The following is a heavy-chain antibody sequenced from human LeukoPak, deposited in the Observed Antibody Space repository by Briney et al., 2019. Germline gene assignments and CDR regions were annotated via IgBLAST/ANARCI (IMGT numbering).Heavy chain of an antibody. CDR1: GFTFRNAW. CDR2: IKRKTDGGTT. J-gene: IGHJ3*02. V-gene: IGHV3-15*01. CDR3: TTGVVPAASSAFDI. Sequence: GGSLRLSCAASGFTFRNAWMSWVRQAPGKGLEWVGRIKRKTDGGTTDYAAPVKGRFTISRDDSKNTLYLQMNSLKTEDTAVYYCTTGVVPAASSAFDIWGQGTMVTVSS. D-gene: IGHD2-2*01.